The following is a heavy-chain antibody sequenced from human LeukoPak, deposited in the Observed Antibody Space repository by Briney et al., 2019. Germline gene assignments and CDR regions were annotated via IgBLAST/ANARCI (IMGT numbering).Heavy chain of an antibody. Sequence: PGGSLRLSCAASGFTFSGYPIHWVRQAPGKGLEWVAVISYDGSNKYYADSVKGRFTISRDNSKNTLYLQMSSLTAEDTAVYFCARFLNYAIDCWGQGTLVTVSS. D-gene: IGHD4-11*01. CDR2: ISYDGSNK. V-gene: IGHV3-30*14. CDR3: ARFLNYAIDC. CDR1: GFTFSGYP. J-gene: IGHJ4*02.